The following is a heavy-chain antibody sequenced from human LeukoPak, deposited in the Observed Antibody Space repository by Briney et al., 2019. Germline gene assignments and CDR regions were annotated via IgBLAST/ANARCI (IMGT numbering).Heavy chain of an antibody. D-gene: IGHD1-26*01. CDR2: IYYSGST. V-gene: IGHV4-59*08. CDR1: GGSISNYY. CDR3: ARHSGSYSGYYYYMDV. Sequence: SETLSLTCTVSGGSISNYYWNWIRQPPGKGLEWIGYIYYSGSTNYNPSLKSRVTISVDTSKNQFSLKLSSVTAADTAVYYCARHSGSYSGYYYYMDVWGKGTTVTVSS. J-gene: IGHJ6*03.